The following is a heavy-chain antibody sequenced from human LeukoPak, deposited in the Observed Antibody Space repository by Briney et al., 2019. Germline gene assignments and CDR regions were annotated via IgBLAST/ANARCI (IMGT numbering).Heavy chain of an antibody. CDR2: IDPSDSYI. CDR3: ARHASVLRYFDWLTNWFDP. J-gene: IGHJ5*02. D-gene: IGHD3-9*01. Sequence: GESLKISCKGSGYSFTSYWISWVRQMPGKGLEWMGRIDPSDSYINYSPSFQGHVTISADKSISTAYLQWSSLKASDTAMYCCARHASVLRYFDWLTNWFDPWGQGTLVTVSS. V-gene: IGHV5-10-1*01. CDR1: GYSFTSYW.